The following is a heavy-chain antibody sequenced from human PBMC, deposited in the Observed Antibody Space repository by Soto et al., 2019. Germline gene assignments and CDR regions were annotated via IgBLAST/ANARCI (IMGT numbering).Heavy chain of an antibody. Sequence: GGSLRLSCAASGFTFSGYNMNWVRQAPGKGLERVSYISRTSGSMYYADSVKGRFTISRDNAKNSLYLQMNSLRAEDTAVYYCARVGSDYGDYFTYLDDWGQGTLVTGSS. D-gene: IGHD4-17*01. CDR2: ISRTSGSM. V-gene: IGHV3-21*05. CDR1: GFTFSGYN. CDR3: ARVGSDYGDYFTYLDD. J-gene: IGHJ4*02.